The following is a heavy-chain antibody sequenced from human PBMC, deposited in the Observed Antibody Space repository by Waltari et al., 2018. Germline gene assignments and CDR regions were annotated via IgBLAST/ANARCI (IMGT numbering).Heavy chain of an antibody. D-gene: IGHD5-12*01. J-gene: IGHJ3*01. CDR1: GFTFRKEE. V-gene: IGHV3-49*04. Sequence: EVQLVESGGDMVQPGRSLRLSCTGSGFTFRKEEKNWVRQAPGKGLEWVGFIRSNDYTGGTSFAASVGGRFTISRDDSKRTAYLQMNALQTDDSATYYCTREDDGNDSGAFDLWGQGTLVTVSS. CDR2: IRSNDYTGGT. CDR3: TREDDGNDSGAFDL.